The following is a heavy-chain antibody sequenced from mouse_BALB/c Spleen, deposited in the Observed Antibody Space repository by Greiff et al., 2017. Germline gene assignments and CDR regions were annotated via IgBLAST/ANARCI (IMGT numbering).Heavy chain of an antibody. CDR2: ISYSGST. J-gene: IGHJ4*01. CDR3: ARSGVLDYYGHVKAMDY. Sequence: EVQLQQSGPGLVKPSQSLSLTCTVTGYSITSDYAWNWIRQFPGNKLEWMGYISYSGSTSYNPSLKSRISITRDTSKNQFFLQLNSVTTEDTATYYCARSGVLDYYGHVKAMDYWGQGTSVTVSS. D-gene: IGHD1-2*01. CDR1: GYSITSDYA. V-gene: IGHV3-2*02.